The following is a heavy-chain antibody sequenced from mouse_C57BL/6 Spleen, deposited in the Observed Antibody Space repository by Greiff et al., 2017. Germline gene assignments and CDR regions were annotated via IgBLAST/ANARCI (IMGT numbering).Heavy chain of an antibody. CDR3: ARSLYYYGSREGYYFDY. D-gene: IGHD1-1*01. V-gene: IGHV1-63*01. J-gene: IGHJ2*01. CDR1: GYTFTNYW. CDR2: IYPGGGYT. Sequence: QVQLKESGAELVRPGTSVKMSCKASGYTFTNYWIGWAKQRPGHGLEWIGDIYPGGGYTNYNEKFKGKATLTADKSSSTAYMQFSSLTSEDSAIYYCARSLYYYGSREGYYFDYWGQGTTLTVSS.